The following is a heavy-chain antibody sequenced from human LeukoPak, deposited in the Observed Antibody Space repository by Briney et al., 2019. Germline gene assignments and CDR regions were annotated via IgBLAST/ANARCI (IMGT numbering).Heavy chain of an antibody. J-gene: IGHJ3*01. CDR1: GFTFSSYS. CDR3: ARDDGGNLNDAFDF. D-gene: IGHD4-23*01. Sequence: MAGGSLRLSCAASGFTFSSYSMSWVRQAPGKGLEWVSSISTSSSYIYYADSVKGRFTISRDNAKNSLYLQMNSLRAEDTAVYYCARDDGGNLNDAFDFWGQGTMVTVSS. V-gene: IGHV3-21*01. CDR2: ISTSSSYI.